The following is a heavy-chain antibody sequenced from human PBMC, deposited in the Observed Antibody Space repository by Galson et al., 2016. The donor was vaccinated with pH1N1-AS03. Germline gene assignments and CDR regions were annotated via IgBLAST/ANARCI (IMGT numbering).Heavy chain of an antibody. Sequence: SVKVSCKASGYIFTGFYVHWVRQAPGQGLEWMGWINPNNGVTNYAQKFQAWVTMTGDTSISTAYMELYGLKSDDTAVYYCARDPRGPCSSATCATTSSFGMDVWGQGTTVIVSS. J-gene: IGHJ6*02. D-gene: IGHD1-26*01. CDR1: GYIFTGFY. V-gene: IGHV1-2*04. CDR3: ARDPRGPCSSATCATTSSFGMDV. CDR2: INPNNGVT.